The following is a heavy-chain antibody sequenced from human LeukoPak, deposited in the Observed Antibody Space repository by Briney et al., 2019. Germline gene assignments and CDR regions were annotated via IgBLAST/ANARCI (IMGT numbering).Heavy chain of an antibody. Sequence: SETLSLTCTVSGGSISGYFWSWIRQPAGKGLEWIGRIYATGSTNYNPSLKSRVTMSVDTSKNQLSLKLTSVTAADTAVYYCARRLGYCSSASCYVAPFDYWGQGTLVTVSS. CDR3: ARRLGYCSSASCYVAPFDY. D-gene: IGHD2-2*01. CDR1: GGSISGYF. V-gene: IGHV4-4*07. CDR2: IYATGST. J-gene: IGHJ4*02.